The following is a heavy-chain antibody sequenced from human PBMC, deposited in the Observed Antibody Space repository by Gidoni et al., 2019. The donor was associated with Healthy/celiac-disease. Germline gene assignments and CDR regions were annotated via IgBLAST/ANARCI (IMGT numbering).Heavy chain of an antibody. D-gene: IGHD2-2*01. CDR1: GGPISSGGYY. V-gene: IGHV4-31*03. CDR2: IYYSGST. CDR3: ASVAAVVVPAAMLADFWFGEFYFDY. J-gene: IGHJ4*02. Sequence: QVQLQESGPGLAKPSQTRSLAGTVSGGPISSGGYYWSGIRQHPGKGLEWIGYIYYSGSTYYYPSLKSRVTISVATSKIQFSLKLSSVTAADTAVYYCASVAAVVVPAAMLADFWFGEFYFDYWGQGTLVTVSS.